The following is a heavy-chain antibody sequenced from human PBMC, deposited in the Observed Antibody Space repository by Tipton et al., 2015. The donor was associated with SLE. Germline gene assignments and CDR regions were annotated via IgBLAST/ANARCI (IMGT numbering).Heavy chain of an antibody. CDR3: AKNRIGRSSSRKMVYWYFDL. J-gene: IGHJ2*01. Sequence: TLSLTCTVYGGSFSGYYRSWIRQPPGKGLEWIGEINHSGSTNYNPSLKSRVTISVDTSKNQFSLKLSSVTAADTAVYYCAKNRIGRSSSRKMVYWYFDLWGRGTLVTVSS. D-gene: IGHD6-6*01. CDR2: INHSGST. V-gene: IGHV4-34*01. CDR1: GGSFSGYY.